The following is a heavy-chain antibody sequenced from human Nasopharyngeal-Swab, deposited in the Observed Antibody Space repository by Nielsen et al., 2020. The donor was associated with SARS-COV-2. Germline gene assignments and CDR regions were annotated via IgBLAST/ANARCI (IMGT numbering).Heavy chain of an antibody. V-gene: IGHV5-51*01. D-gene: IGHD4-11*01. J-gene: IGHJ5*02. Sequence: GESLKISCEASGYNFAKYWIGWVRETPGKGLEWIGSVYPADSDTRYSPSFQGRVTVSADKSINTAYLQWSSLRASDSATYFCARRSYDRNYVGYFDPWGQGTQVTVSS. CDR2: VYPADSDT. CDR1: GYNFAKYW. CDR3: ARRSYDRNYVGYFDP.